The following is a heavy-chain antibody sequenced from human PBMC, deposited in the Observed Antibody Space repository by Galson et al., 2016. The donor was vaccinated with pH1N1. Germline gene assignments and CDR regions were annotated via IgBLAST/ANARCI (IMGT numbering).Heavy chain of an antibody. V-gene: IGHV3-23*01. CDR1: GFRFSNYA. J-gene: IGHJ6*02. CDR3: GKAPVSVVLYGMDD. D-gene: IGHD3-22*01. Sequence: SLRLSCAASGFRFSNYAMTWVRQAPGKGLEWVSGITGSGGRTSYGDAVKGRFTISRDNSKNTLYLQMDSLRVEDTAVYYCGKAPVSVVLYGMDDWGQGTTVTVSS. CDR2: ITGSGGRT.